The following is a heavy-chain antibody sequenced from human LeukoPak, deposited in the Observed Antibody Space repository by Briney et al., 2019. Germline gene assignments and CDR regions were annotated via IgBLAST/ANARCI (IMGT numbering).Heavy chain of an antibody. D-gene: IGHD2-21*02. J-gene: IGHJ4*02. CDR2: IIPIFGTA. Sequence: SVKVSCKAPGYTFTSYGISWVRQAPGQGLEWMGRIIPIFGTANYAQKFQGRVTITTDESTSTAYMELSSLRSEDTAVYYCARDRVKNIVVVTAPDYWGQGTLVTVSS. CDR3: ARDRVKNIVVVTAPDY. V-gene: IGHV1-69*05. CDR1: GYTFTSYG.